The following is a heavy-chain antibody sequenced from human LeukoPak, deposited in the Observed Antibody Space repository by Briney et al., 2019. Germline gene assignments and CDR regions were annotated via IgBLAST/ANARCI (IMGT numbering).Heavy chain of an antibody. Sequence: GGSLTLSCAASGFIFSNYVMHWVRHPPGKGLEWVAVISYDGSNKYYADSVKGRFTISRDNSKNTLYLQMNSLRAEDTAVYYCARGWDRDCTSTSCYIAYNWGQGTLVSVSS. V-gene: IGHV3-30-3*01. CDR2: ISYDGSNK. CDR3: ARGWDRDCTSTSCYIAYN. CDR1: GFIFSNYV. D-gene: IGHD2-2*02. J-gene: IGHJ4*02.